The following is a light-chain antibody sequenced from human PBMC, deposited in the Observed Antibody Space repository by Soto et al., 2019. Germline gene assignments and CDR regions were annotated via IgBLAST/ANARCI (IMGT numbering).Light chain of an antibody. CDR1: QSVSSY. CDR3: QQRSNWPGGT. J-gene: IGKJ1*01. V-gene: IGKV3-11*01. Sequence: EIVMTQSPATLSLSPGERATLSCRASQSVSSYLAWYQQKPGQAPRLPIYDASNRATGIPARFSGSGSGTDFTLTISSLEPEDFAVYYCQQRSNWPGGTFGQGTKVEIK. CDR2: DAS.